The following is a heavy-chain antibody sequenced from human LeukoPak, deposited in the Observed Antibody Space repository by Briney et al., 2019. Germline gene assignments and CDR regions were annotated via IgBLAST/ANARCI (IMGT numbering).Heavy chain of an antibody. CDR1: GGSISSYY. CDR2: IYTSGST. D-gene: IGHD6-13*01. CDR3: ARGGSSSWSRGYYYYMDV. J-gene: IGHJ6*03. V-gene: IGHV4-4*07. Sequence: SETLSLTCTVSGGSISSYYWSWIRQPAGKGLEWIGRIYTSGSTNYNPSLKSRVTMSVDTSKNQFSLKLSSVTAADTAVYYCARGGSSSWSRGYYYYMDVWGKGTTVTISS.